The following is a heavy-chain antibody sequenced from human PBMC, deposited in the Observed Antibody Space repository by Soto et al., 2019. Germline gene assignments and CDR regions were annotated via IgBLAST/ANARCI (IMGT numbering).Heavy chain of an antibody. J-gene: IGHJ6*02. CDR2: MLYSGLT. CDR1: GYSVSSSDYY. V-gene: IGHV4-39*01. Sequence: PSETLSLTCSVSGYSVSSSDYYWAWIRQPPGKGLEGIGSMLYSGLTYYNPSLKSPVTLSVDTSKNQFSVRLNSVTASDTAVYYCAPLSVSLSGPYGIHVWGQGTTVTVSS. CDR3: APLSVSLSGPYGIHV. D-gene: IGHD2-15*01.